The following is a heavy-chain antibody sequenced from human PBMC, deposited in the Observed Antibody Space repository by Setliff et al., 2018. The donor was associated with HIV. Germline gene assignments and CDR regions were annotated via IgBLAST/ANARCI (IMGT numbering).Heavy chain of an antibody. Sequence: LRLSCAASGFTFSGFGMNWVRQAPGGGLEWLSYIGTRGNTIYYADSVKGRFTISRDNARDTVSLQINSLRGDDTDVYYCARDDPFGESDAFDLWGQGTMVTVSS. D-gene: IGHD3-10*01. CDR2: IGTRGNTI. CDR3: ARDDPFGESDAFDL. V-gene: IGHV3-48*01. CDR1: GFTFSGFG. J-gene: IGHJ3*01.